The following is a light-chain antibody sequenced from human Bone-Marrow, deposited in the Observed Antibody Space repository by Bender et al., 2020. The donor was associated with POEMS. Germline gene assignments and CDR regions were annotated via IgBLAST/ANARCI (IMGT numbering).Light chain of an antibody. CDR2: DVS. CDR1: SRDVGGFDF. Sequence: QSALTQPASVSGSPGQSVTISCTGTSRDVGGFDFVSWYQQHPDKAPKLMIYDVSNRPSGVSNRFSGSKSGNTASLTISGLQPEDEADYYCASYKNTGLAFGRGTKVTVL. J-gene: IGLJ2*01. V-gene: IGLV2-14*03. CDR3: ASYKNTGLA.